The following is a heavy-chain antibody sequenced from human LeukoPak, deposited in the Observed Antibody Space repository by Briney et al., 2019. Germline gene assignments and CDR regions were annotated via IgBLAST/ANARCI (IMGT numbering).Heavy chain of an antibody. D-gene: IGHD6-6*01. CDR2: IYTSGST. CDR1: DGSMSSYY. CDR3: ARDEGIAARKGIYYYYYYMDV. V-gene: IGHV4-4*07. Sequence: SETLSLTCTVSDGSMSSYYWAWIRQPAGKGLEWIGRIYTSGSTNYNPSLKSRVTMSVDTSKNQFSLKLSSVTAADAAVYYCARDEGIAARKGIYYYYYYMDVWGKGTTVTVSS. J-gene: IGHJ6*03.